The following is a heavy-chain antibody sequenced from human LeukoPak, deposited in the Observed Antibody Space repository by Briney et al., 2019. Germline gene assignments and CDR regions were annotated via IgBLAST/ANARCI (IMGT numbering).Heavy chain of an antibody. CDR3: VSTTRSSPFDN. CDR2: IKQDGSDK. CDR1: GFTFSAYW. V-gene: IGHV3-7*01. D-gene: IGHD1-1*01. Sequence: AGGPLRLSCAASGFTFSAYWMSWVRQAPGKGLEWLANIKQDGSDKQYVDSVKGRFAISRDNAKTSVYLQMNSLRAEDTAVYYCVSTTRSSPFDNWGQGTLVTVSS. J-gene: IGHJ4*02.